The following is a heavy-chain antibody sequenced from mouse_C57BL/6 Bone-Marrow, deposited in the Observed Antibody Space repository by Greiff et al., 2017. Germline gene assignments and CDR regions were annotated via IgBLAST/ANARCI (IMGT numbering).Heavy chain of an antibody. J-gene: IGHJ2*01. D-gene: IGHD1-1*01. CDR1: GYTFTSYW. V-gene: IGHV1-59*01. CDR2: IDPSDSYT. Sequence: QVQLQQPGAELVRPGTSVKLSCKASGYTFTSYWMHWVKQRPGQGLEWIGVIDPSDSYTNYNQKFKGKDTLTVDTSSSTAYMQLSSLTSEDSAVYYCARDGSSYAFDYWGQGTTLTVSS. CDR3: ARDGSSYAFDY.